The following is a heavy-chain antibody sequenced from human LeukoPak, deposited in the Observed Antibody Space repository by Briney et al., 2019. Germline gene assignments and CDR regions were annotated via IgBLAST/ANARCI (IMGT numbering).Heavy chain of an antibody. CDR2: IHGDGDNI. V-gene: IGHV3-74*01. CDR3: ARAQVGAPTDL. CDR1: GFPFSSYA. Sequence: GGSLRLTCAASGFPFSSYAMYWVRQAPGKGLVWVARIHGDGDNISYADSVRGRFTISRDNAKDTLYLHMNSLRPEDTAVYYCARAQVGAPTDLWGQGTLVTVSS. J-gene: IGHJ5*02. D-gene: IGHD1-26*01.